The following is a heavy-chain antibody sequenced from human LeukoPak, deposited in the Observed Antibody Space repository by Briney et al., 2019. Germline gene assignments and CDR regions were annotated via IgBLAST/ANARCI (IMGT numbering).Heavy chain of an antibody. D-gene: IGHD3-22*01. V-gene: IGHV3-53*01. CDR3: AREGDSSGYFHY. CDR2: IYSGGNT. CDR1: GFTVSSNY. J-gene: IGHJ4*02. Sequence: GGSLRLSCAASGFTVSSNYMSWVRQAPGKGLEWVSAIYSGGNTYYADSVKGRFTISRDNSKNTLYLQMNSLRAEDTAVYYCAREGDSSGYFHYWGQGTLVTVSS.